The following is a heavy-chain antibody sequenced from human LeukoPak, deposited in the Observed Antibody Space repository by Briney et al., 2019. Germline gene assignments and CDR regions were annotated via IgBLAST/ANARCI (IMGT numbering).Heavy chain of an antibody. J-gene: IGHJ4*02. CDR2: VTSDGSGT. V-gene: IGHV3-74*01. CDR3: ARGNDNYGSGSYDLDY. CDR1: GFTFSNDW. D-gene: IGHD3-10*01. Sequence: GGSLRLSCAASGFTFSNDWMHWVRQAPGKGLVWVSRVTSDGSGTSYADSVKGRFTISRDNAKNSLYLQMNSLRAEDTAVYYCARGNDNYGSGSYDLDYWGQGTLVTVSS.